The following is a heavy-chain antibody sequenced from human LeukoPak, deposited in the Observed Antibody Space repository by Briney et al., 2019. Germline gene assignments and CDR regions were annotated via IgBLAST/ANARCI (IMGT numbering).Heavy chain of an antibody. CDR2: IYYSGST. J-gene: IGHJ4*02. CDR1: GGSISSYY. Sequence: SETLSLTCTVSGGSISSYYWSWIRQPPGKGLEWIGHIYYSGSTNYNPSLKSRVTISVDTSKNQFSLKLSSVTAADTAVYYCARDTWDYYDNWGQGTLVTVSS. CDR3: ARDTWDYYDN. V-gene: IGHV4-59*01. D-gene: IGHD1-26*01.